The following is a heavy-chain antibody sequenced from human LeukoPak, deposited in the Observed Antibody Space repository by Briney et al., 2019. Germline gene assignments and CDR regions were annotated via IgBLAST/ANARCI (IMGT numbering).Heavy chain of an antibody. D-gene: IGHD3-9*01. CDR1: GGSISSSSYY. CDR2: IYYSGST. J-gene: IGHJ4*02. CDR3: ARLRGNILTGYYAYYFDY. Sequence: SETLSLTCTVSGGSISSSSYYWGWIRQPPGKGLEWIGSIYYSGSTYYNPSLKSRVTISVDTSKNQFSLKLSSVTAADTAVYYCARLRGNILTGYYAYYFDYWGQGTLVTVSS. V-gene: IGHV4-39*01.